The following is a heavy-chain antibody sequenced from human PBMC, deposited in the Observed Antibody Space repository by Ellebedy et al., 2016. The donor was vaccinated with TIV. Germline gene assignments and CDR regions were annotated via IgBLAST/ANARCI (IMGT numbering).Heavy chain of an antibody. D-gene: IGHD4/OR15-4a*01. CDR3: ARDRVLKGGYYYGMDV. V-gene: IGHV3-7*01. J-gene: IGHJ6*02. CDR1: GFNFSSYA. Sequence: PGGSLRLSCAASGFNFSSYAMHWVRQAPGKGLEWVANIKQDGSEKYYVDSVKGRFTISRDNAKNSLYLQMNSPRAGDTAVYYCARDRVLKGGYYYGMDVWGQGTTVTVSS. CDR2: IKQDGSEK.